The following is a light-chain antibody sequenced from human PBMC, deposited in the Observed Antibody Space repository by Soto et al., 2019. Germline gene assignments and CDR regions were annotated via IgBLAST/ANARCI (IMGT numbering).Light chain of an antibody. V-gene: IGKV1-13*02. CDR2: DAS. CDR1: QGISSA. CDR3: QQFNSYLWT. Sequence: AIELTQSPSSLSASVGDRVTITCRASQGISSALAWYQQKPGKAPKLLIYDASSLESGVPSRFSGSGSGTDFTLTISSLQPEDFATYYCQQFNSYLWTFGQGTKVEIK. J-gene: IGKJ1*01.